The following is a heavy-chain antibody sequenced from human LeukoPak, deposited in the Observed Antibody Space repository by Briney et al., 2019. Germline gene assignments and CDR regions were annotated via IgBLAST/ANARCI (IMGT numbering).Heavy chain of an antibody. D-gene: IGHD3-22*01. V-gene: IGHV4-31*03. CDR2: IYYSGST. CDR1: GGSISSGGYY. Sequence: KTSQTLSLTCTVSGGSISSGGYYWSWIRQHPGKGLEWIGYIYYSGSTYYNPSLKSRVTISVDTSKNQFSLKLSSVTAADTAVYYCARVNYDSSGYYYDHWGQGTLVTVSS. J-gene: IGHJ5*02. CDR3: ARVNYDSSGYYYDH.